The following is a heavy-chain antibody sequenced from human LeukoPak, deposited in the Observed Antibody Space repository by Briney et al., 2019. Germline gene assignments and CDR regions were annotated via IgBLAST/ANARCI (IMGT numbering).Heavy chain of an antibody. Sequence: ASVNVSCKASGGTFSSYAISWVRQAPGQGLEWMGGIIPIFGTANYAQKFQGRVTITADESTSTAYMELSSLRSEDTAVYYCARGLMAAAGAFDYWGQGTLVTVSS. CDR1: GGTFSSYA. CDR2: IIPIFGTA. D-gene: IGHD6-13*01. J-gene: IGHJ4*02. CDR3: ARGLMAAAGAFDY. V-gene: IGHV1-69*13.